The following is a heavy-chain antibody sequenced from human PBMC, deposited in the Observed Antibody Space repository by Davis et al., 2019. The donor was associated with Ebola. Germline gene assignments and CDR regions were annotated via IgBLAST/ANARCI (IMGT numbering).Heavy chain of an antibody. CDR3: ARAEFNVLLWFRGSFDY. J-gene: IGHJ4*02. V-gene: IGHV3-33*01. D-gene: IGHD3-10*01. Sequence: GESLKISCAASGFTFSNYGMHWVRPAPGKGLEWVAVIWYDGSDKYYADSVKGRFTISRDNSKNTLYLQMNSLRAEDTAVYYCARAEFNVLLWFRGSFDYWGQGTLVTVSS. CDR2: IWYDGSDK. CDR1: GFTFSNYG.